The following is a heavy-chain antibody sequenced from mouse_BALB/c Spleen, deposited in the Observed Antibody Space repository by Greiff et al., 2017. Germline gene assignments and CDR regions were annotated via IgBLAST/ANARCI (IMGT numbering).Heavy chain of an antibody. J-gene: IGHJ2*01. Sequence: EVKLVESGGGLVQPGGSRKLSCAASGFTFSSFGLRWVRQAPEKGLEWVAYISSGGSTIYYADTVKGRFTISRDNPTNTLFLQMTSLRSEDTAMYYCARDSDGVFDYWGQGTTLTVSS. V-gene: IGHV5-17*02. CDR2: ISSGGSTI. CDR1: GFTFSSFG. CDR3: ARDSDGVFDY.